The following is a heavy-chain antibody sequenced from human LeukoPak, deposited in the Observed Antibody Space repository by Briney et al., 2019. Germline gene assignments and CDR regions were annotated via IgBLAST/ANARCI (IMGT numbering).Heavy chain of an antibody. CDR2: ISWNSGSI. J-gene: IGHJ4*02. D-gene: IGHD5-12*01. Sequence: GGSLRLSCAASGFTFDDYDMHWVRQAPGKGLEWVSGISWNSGSIGYADSVKGRFTISRDNAKNSLYLQMNSLRAEDTALYYCAKSIGIVDGYYFDYWGQGTLVTVSS. V-gene: IGHV3-9*01. CDR3: AKSIGIVDGYYFDY. CDR1: GFTFDDYD.